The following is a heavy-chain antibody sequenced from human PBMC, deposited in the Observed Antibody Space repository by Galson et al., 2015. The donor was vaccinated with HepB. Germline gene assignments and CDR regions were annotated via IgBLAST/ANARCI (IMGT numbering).Heavy chain of an antibody. Sequence: SLRLSCAASGFTFSSYAMHWVRQAPGKGLEWVAVISYDGSNKYYADSVKGRFTISRDNAKNSLYLQMNSLRAEDTAVYYCARDSIYGVVTTGYYYYYMDVWGKGTTVTVSS. V-gene: IGHV3-30*04. CDR3: ARDSIYGVVTTGYYYYYMDV. CDR2: ISYDGSNK. D-gene: IGHD3-3*01. J-gene: IGHJ6*03. CDR1: GFTFSSYA.